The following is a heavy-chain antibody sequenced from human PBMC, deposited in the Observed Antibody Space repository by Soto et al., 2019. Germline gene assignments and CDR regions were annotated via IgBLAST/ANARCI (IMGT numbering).Heavy chain of an antibody. CDR1: GGTFSSYA. D-gene: IGHD4-4*01. Sequence: QVQLVQSGAEVKKPGSSVKVSCKASGGTFSSYAISWVRQAPGQGLEWMGGIIPIFGTADYAQKFQGRVTITAHEPTSAAYMELGRLRFEDTAVYYCARDGGVYDYSPFDYWGQGTLVTVSS. J-gene: IGHJ4*02. V-gene: IGHV1-69*12. CDR2: IIPIFGTA. CDR3: ARDGGVYDYSPFDY.